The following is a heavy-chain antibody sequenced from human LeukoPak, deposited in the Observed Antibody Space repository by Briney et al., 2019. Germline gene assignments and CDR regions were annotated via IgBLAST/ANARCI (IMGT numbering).Heavy chain of an antibody. CDR1: GGSFSGYY. V-gene: IGHV4-34*01. Sequence: SETLSLTCAVYGGSFSGYYWSWIRQPPGKGLEWIGEINHSGSINYNPSLKSRVTISADTTKNQFSLKLSSVTAADTAGYYCARDMVRGRLYYYGMDVWGEGTTVTVSS. CDR2: INHSGSI. CDR3: ARDMVRGRLYYYGMDV. D-gene: IGHD3-10*01. J-gene: IGHJ6*02.